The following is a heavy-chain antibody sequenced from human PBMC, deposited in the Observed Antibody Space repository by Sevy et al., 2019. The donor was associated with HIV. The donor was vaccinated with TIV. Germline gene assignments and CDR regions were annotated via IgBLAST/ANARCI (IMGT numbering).Heavy chain of an antibody. V-gene: IGHV3-49*04. CDR1: GFTFGDYC. Sequence: GGSLRLSCTASGFTFGDYCMSWVRQAPGKGLEWVAFLKSDVYGGAVDHAASVRGRFVISRNDSKTIAYLQMNDLKTEDTGVYYCTRWKAAQSIFDYWGQGALVTVSS. D-gene: IGHD6-13*01. CDR3: TRWKAAQSIFDY. J-gene: IGHJ4*02. CDR2: LKSDVYGGAV.